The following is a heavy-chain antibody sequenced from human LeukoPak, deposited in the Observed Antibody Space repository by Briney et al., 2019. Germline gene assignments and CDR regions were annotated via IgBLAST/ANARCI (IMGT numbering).Heavy chain of an antibody. D-gene: IGHD6-13*01. V-gene: IGHV1-69*13. Sequence: ASVKVSCKASGGTFSSYAISWVRQAPGQGLEWMGGIIPIFGTANYAQKFQGRVTITADESTSTAYMELRSLRSDDTAVYYCARDLIAAAGTGPSWFDPWGQGTLVTVSS. CDR3: ARDLIAAAGTGPSWFDP. J-gene: IGHJ5*02. CDR2: IIPIFGTA. CDR1: GGTFSSYA.